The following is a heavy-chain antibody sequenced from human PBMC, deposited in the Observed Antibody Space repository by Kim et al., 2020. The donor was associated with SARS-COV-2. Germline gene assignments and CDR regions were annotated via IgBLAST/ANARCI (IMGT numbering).Heavy chain of an antibody. CDR1: GFTFSNAW. Sequence: GGSLRLSCAASGFTFSNAWMSWVRQAPGKGLEWVGRIKSKTDGGTTDYAAPVKGRFTISRDDSKNTLYLQMNSLKTEDTAVYYCTTDPVGISGSYSGYYYYGMDVWGQGTTVTVSS. J-gene: IGHJ6*02. V-gene: IGHV3-15*01. CDR3: TTDPVGISGSYSGYYYYGMDV. CDR2: IKSKTDGGTT. D-gene: IGHD1-26*01.